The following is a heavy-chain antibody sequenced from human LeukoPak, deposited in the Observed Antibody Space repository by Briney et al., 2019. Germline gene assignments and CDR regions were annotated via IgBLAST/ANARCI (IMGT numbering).Heavy chain of an antibody. CDR2: ISGSGGST. CDR3: AKDILRFLEWLLCFDY. D-gene: IGHD3-3*01. V-gene: IGHV3-23*01. CDR1: GFTFSSYA. J-gene: IGHJ4*02. Sequence: PGGSLRLSCAASGFTFSSYAMSWVRQAPGKGLEWVSAISGSGGSTYYADSVKGRFAISRDNSKNTLYLQMNSLRAEDTAVYYCAKDILRFLEWLLCFDYWGQGTLVTVSS.